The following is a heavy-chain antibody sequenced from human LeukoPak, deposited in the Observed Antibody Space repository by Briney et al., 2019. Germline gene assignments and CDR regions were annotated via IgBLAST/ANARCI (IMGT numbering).Heavy chain of an antibody. D-gene: IGHD6-19*01. CDR1: GYIFTDYY. Sequence: VSVKVSCKASGYIFTDYYMHWVRQAPGQGLEWMGWINSNSGGTNYAQKFQGRVTVTRDKSISTAYMELNRLTYDDTAVYYCARDPPPYSSGWHGIDVWGQGTTVTVSS. J-gene: IGHJ6*02. V-gene: IGHV1-2*02. CDR3: ARDPPPYSSGWHGIDV. CDR2: INSNSGGT.